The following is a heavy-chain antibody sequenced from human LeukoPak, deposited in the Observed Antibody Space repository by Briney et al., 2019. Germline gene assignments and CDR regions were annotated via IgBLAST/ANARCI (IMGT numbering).Heavy chain of an antibody. D-gene: IGHD3-16*01. V-gene: IGHV3-21*01. CDR3: ARDLGGPDY. CDR1: GFTFSSYA. Sequence: PGGSLRLSCAASGFTFSSYAMNWGRQAPGKGLEWVSFIDSSSSSSSNIRYADSVKGRFTISRDNAKNSLYLQMNSLRAEDTAVYYCARDLGGPDYWGQGTLVTVSS. J-gene: IGHJ4*02. CDR2: IDSSSSSSSNI.